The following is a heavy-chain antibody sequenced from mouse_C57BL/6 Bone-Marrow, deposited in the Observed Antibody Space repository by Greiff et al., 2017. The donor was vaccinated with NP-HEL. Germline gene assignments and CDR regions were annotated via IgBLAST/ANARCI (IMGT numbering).Heavy chain of an antibody. Sequence: EVQLVESGGGLVQPGGSLSLSCAASGFTFTDYYMSWVRQPPGKALEWLGFIRNKANGYTTAYSASVKGRFTISRDNSQSILYLQMNALRAEDSATYYCARSIYYDYADDPFYAMDYGGQGTSVTVSS. CDR3: ARSIYYDYADDPFYAMDY. CDR1: GFTFTDYY. D-gene: IGHD2-4*01. V-gene: IGHV7-3*01. CDR2: IRNKANGYTT. J-gene: IGHJ4*01.